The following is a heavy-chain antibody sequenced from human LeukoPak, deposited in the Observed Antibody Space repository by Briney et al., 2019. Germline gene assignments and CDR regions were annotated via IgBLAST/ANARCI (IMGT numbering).Heavy chain of an antibody. D-gene: IGHD3-10*01. CDR1: GGSFSGYY. CDR3: ARVVVRGYPYGMDV. Sequence: SETLSLTCAVYGGSFSGYYWSWIRQPPGKGLEWIGEINHSGSTNYNPSLKSRVTISVDTSKNQFSLKLSSVTAADTAVYYCARVVVRGYPYGMDVWGQGTTVTVSS. J-gene: IGHJ6*02. V-gene: IGHV4-34*01. CDR2: INHSGST.